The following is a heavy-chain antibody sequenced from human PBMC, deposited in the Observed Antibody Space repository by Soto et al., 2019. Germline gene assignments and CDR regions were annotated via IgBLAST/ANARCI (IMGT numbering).Heavy chain of an antibody. J-gene: IGHJ5*02. CDR2: IIPILGIA. CDR1: GGTFSSYT. CDR3: ALPYGSGGSCYSAWFDP. D-gene: IGHD2-15*01. Sequence: QVQLVQSGAEVKKPGSSVKVSCKASGGTFSSYTISWVRQAPGQGLEWMGRIIPILGIANYAQKFQGRVTITAGKTTSTAYMELSSLRSEDTAVYYCALPYGSGGSCYSAWFDPWGQGTLVTVSS. V-gene: IGHV1-69*02.